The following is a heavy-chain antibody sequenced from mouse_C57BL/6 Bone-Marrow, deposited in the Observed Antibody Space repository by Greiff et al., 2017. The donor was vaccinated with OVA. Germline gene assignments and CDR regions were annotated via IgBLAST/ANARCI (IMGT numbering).Heavy chain of an antibody. V-gene: IGHV1-76*01. CDR3: ARGSGTLDY. D-gene: IGHD4-1*01. CDR1: GYTFTDYY. CDR2: IYPGSGNT. Sequence: VQLQQSGAELVRPGASVKLSCKASGYTFTDYYINWVKQRPGQGLEWIARIYPGSGNTYYNEKFKGKATLTAEKSSSTAYMQLSSLTSEDSAVYFCARGSGTLDYWGQGTTLTVSS. J-gene: IGHJ2*01.